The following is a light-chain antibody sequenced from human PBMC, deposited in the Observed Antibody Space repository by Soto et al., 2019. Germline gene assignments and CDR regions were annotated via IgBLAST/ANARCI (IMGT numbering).Light chain of an antibody. V-gene: IGKV1-39*01. CDR3: QRSDTFPHT. CDR1: QSSHTY. Sequence: DIQMTQSPSSLAASVGDRVTITCRGSQSSHTYFNWYRQRLEKAPELLIYAGANLQRGVPSRFSGSGSGTDFTLTISVLEPEDFATYYSQRSDTFPHTFGQGTNVDIK. J-gene: IGKJ1*01. CDR2: AGA.